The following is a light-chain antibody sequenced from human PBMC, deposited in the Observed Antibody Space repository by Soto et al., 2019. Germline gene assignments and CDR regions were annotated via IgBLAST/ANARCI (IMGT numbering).Light chain of an antibody. V-gene: IGKV3-15*01. CDR1: QSVSSN. Sequence: EIVMTQSPATLSLSPWERSTLSCRASQSVSSNLAWYQQKPGQAPRLLIYGASTRATGIPARFSGSGSGTEFTLTISSLQSEDFAVYYCQQYNNWPLTFGGGTKVDIK. J-gene: IGKJ4*01. CDR2: GAS. CDR3: QQYNNWPLT.